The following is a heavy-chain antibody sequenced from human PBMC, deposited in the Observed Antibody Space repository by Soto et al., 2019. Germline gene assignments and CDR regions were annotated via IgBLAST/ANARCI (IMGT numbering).Heavy chain of an antibody. CDR3: ARDRRYYDSSGYMGWYFDL. V-gene: IGHV3-7*03. CDR1: GFTFSSYW. CDR2: IKQDGSEK. Sequence: EVQLVESGGGLVQPGGSLRLSCAASGFTFSSYWMSWVRQALGKGLEWVANIKQDGSEKYYVDSVKGRFTISRDNAKNSLYLQMNSLRAEDTAVYYCARDRRYYDSSGYMGWYFDLWGRGTLVTVSS. D-gene: IGHD3-22*01. J-gene: IGHJ2*01.